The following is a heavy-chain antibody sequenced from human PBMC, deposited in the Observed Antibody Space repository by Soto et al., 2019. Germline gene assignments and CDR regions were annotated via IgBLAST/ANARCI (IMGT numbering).Heavy chain of an antibody. J-gene: IGHJ4*02. V-gene: IGHV4-59*08. CDR3: ARRRSHPFDFDY. D-gene: IGHD3-3*01. CDR1: GGSISSYY. CDR2: IYYSGST. Sequence: KPSETLSLTCTVSGGSISSYYWSWIRQPPGKGLEWIGYIYYSGSTNYNPSLKSRVTISVDTSKNQFSLKLSSVTAADTAVYYCARRRSHPFDFDYWGQGTLVTVSS.